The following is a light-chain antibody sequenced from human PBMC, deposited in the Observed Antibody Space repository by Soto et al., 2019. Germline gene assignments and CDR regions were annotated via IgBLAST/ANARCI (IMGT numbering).Light chain of an antibody. J-gene: IGLJ2*01. Sequence: QSVLTQPASVSGSPGQSITISCTGTSSDVGSYNLVSWYQQHPGKAPKLMLYEVSKRRSGVSNRFSGAKSGNTASLTISGLQAEDEADYYCCSYAGSSTHVVFGGGSKLTVL. CDR3: CSYAGSSTHVV. CDR2: EVS. V-gene: IGLV2-23*02. CDR1: SSDVGSYNL.